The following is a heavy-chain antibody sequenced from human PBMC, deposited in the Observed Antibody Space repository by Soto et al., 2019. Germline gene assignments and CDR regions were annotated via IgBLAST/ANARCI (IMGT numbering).Heavy chain of an antibody. CDR2: IYYSGST. V-gene: IGHV4-31*03. J-gene: IGHJ5*02. Sequence: PSETLSLTCTVSGGSIISGGYDWSLIRQHPGNGLEWIGYIYYSGSTYYNPSLKSRVTISVDTSKNQFSLKLSSVTAADTAVYYCARETYYYDSSGPKYNWFDPWGQGTLVTVSS. CDR3: ARETYYYDSSGPKYNWFDP. CDR1: GGSIISGGYD. D-gene: IGHD3-22*01.